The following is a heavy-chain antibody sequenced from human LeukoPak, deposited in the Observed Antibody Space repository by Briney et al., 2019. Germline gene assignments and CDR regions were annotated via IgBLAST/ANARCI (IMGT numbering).Heavy chain of an antibody. Sequence: GGSLRLSCAASGFTFSSYSMNWVRHAPGQGLDWVSSISSSSSYIYYADSVKGRFTISRDNAKNSLYLQMNSLRAEDTAVYYCARVSSGWPLDYWGQGTLVTVSS. D-gene: IGHD6-19*01. CDR3: ARVSSGWPLDY. J-gene: IGHJ4*02. V-gene: IGHV3-21*01. CDR1: GFTFSSYS. CDR2: ISSSSSYI.